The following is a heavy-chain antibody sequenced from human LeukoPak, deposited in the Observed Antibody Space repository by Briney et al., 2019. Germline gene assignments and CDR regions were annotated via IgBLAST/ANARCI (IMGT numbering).Heavy chain of an antibody. CDR2: ISAYNGNT. CDR1: GYTFTSYG. V-gene: IGHV1-18*01. CDR3: ARDSILSEIITIFGVVGGAFDI. D-gene: IGHD3-3*01. Sequence: VASVKVSCKASGYTFTSYGISWVRQAPGQGLEWMGWISAYNGNTNYAQKLQGRVTMTTDTSTSTAYMELRSLRSDDTAVYYCARDSILSEIITIFGVVGGAFDIWGQGTMVTVSS. J-gene: IGHJ3*02.